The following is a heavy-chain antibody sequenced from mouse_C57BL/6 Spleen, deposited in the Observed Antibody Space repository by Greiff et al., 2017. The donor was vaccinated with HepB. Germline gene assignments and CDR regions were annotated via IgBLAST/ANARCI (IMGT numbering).Heavy chain of an antibody. J-gene: IGHJ3*01. D-gene: IGHD2-1*01. CDR2: INPNNGGT. CDR3: AEGGNYGTY. Sequence: EVQLQQSGPELVKPGASVKISCKASGYTFTDYYMNWVKQSHGKSLEWIGDINPNNGGTSYNQKFKGKATLTVDKSSSTAYMELRSLTSEDSAVYYCAEGGNYGTYWGQGTLVTVSA. CDR1: GYTFTDYY. V-gene: IGHV1-26*01.